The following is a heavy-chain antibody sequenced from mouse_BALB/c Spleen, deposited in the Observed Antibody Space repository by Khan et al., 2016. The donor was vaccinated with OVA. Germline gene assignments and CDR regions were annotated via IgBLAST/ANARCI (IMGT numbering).Heavy chain of an antibody. J-gene: IGHJ2*01. V-gene: IGHV3-2*02. CDR1: GYSITTDYA. D-gene: IGHD1-1*01. CDR2: ISYSGNT. CDR3: ERVYGGDFDY. Sequence: VQLKESGPGLVKPSQSLSLTCTVTGYSITTDYAWNWIRQFPGNKLEWMGFISYSGNTKYNPSLKSRISITRDTSKNQFFLHLKSVTTEATARYYRERVYGGDFDYWGQGTTLTVSS.